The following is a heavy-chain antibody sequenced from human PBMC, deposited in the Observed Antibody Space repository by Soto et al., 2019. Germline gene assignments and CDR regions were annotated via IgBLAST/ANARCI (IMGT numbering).Heavy chain of an antibody. CDR1: VFTFVKDS. CDR3: TRILRSPPRAAPDT. CDR2: IGTSGTPT. Sequence: PVVSRILACISSVFTFVKDSVAWVRRAPGEDLEWVSAIGTSGTPTLYADSVKSRFSISRDDSRNTVSLQMNSLGVEDTATYYCTRILRSPPRAAPDTWGHGTPXTGSA. D-gene: IGHD2-15*01. J-gene: IGHJ5*01. V-gene: IGHV3-23*01.